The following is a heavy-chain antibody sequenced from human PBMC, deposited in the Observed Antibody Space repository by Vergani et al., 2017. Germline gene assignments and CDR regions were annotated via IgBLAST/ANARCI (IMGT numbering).Heavy chain of an antibody. Sequence: QVQLVQSGAEVKKTGASVKVSRKASGYTFTGYYMHWVRQAPGQGLEWMGWINPNSGGTNYAQKFQGRVTMTRDTSISTAYMELRRLRSDDTAVYYWARGSVVVTATDSARTHKENYFQRWGQGTLVTVSS. V-gene: IGHV1-2*02. CDR1: GYTFTGYY. CDR3: ARGSVVVTATDSARTHKENYFQR. J-gene: IGHJ1*01. D-gene: IGHD2-21*02. CDR2: INPNSGGT.